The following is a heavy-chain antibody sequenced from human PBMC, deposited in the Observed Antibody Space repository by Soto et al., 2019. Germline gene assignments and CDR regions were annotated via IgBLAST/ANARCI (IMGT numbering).Heavy chain of an antibody. CDR2: MFHSGST. CDR1: GASISDSHW. V-gene: IGHV4-4*02. J-gene: IGHJ6*02. D-gene: IGHD1-1*01. Sequence: QVQLQESGPGLVKPSGTLSLTCVVSGASISDSHWWTWVRQPPGKGLEWIGEMFHSGSTKYNPTLKSRVTISIDKSRDQFSLNLNAETAADTAVYYCAKNNDDAIDAWGQGTTVTVSS. CDR3: AKNNDDAIDA.